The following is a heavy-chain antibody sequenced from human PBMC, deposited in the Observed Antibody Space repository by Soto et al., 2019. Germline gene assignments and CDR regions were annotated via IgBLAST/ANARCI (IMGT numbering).Heavy chain of an antibody. CDR1: GGTFSSYA. CDR3: ASIVRQGNYYYCYSGMGV. V-gene: IGHV1-69*13. CDR2: IIPIFGTA. D-gene: IGHD1-26*01. J-gene: IGHJ6*02. Sequence: GASVKVSCKASGGTFSSYAISWVRQAPGQGLEWMGGIIPIFGTANYAQKFQGRVTITADESTSTAYMELSSLRSEDTAVYYCASIVRQGNYYYCYSGMGVWGQEATVTVSS.